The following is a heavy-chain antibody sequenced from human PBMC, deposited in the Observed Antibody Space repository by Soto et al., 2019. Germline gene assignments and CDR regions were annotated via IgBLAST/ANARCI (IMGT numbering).Heavy chain of an antibody. V-gene: IGHV3-23*01. CDR3: AKDLDVDTAMVPQYYYYGMDV. CDR2: ISGSGGST. Sequence: GGSLRLSCAASGFTFSSYAMSWVRQAPGKGLEWVSAISGSGGSTYYADSVKGRFTISRDNSKNTLFLQMNSLRSEDTEVNYCAKDLDVDTAMVPQYYYYGMDVWGQGTTVTVTS. D-gene: IGHD5-18*01. J-gene: IGHJ6*02. CDR1: GFTFSSYA.